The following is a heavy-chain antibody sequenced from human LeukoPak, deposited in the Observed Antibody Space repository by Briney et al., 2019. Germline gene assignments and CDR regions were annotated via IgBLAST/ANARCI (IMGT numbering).Heavy chain of an antibody. D-gene: IGHD2-21*01. CDR3: ARGRGDYHYYYMDV. CDR2: INHSGNN. J-gene: IGHJ6*03. V-gene: IGHV4-34*01. Sequence: SETLSLTCAVYGGSLSGYYWIWIRQPPGKGREGSGEINHSGNNNHNPSHKSRVTISVDTPKNQFSLKLSSVTAAATAVYYCARGRGDYHYYYMDVWGKGTTVTVSS. CDR1: GGSLSGYY.